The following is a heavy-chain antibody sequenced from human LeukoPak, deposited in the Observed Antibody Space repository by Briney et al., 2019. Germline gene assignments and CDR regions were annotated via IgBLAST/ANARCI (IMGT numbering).Heavy chain of an antibody. V-gene: IGHV4-39*01. CDR3: AAGWWEFDF. J-gene: IGHJ4*02. Sequence: SETLSLTCTASGGSIKTSSYYWGWIRQPPGKGLEWIVRIYYTGTTYYNPSLKSRFSISLDTSKNQFSLKLTSVTAADTAVYFCAAGWWEFDFWGQGTLVTVSS. D-gene: IGHD1-26*01. CDR1: GGSIKTSSYY. CDR2: IYYTGTT.